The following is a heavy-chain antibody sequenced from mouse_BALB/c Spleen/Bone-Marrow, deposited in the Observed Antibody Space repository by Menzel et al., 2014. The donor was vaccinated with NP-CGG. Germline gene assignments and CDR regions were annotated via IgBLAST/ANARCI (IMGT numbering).Heavy chain of an antibody. CDR2: INPGSGGT. Sequence: VQLQESGAELVRPGTSVKVSCKASGYAFTNYLIEWIKQRPGQGLEWIGVINPGSGGTNYSGKFKGKATLTADKSSFTAYIQLSSLTSDDSAVYFCAREQVRFFDVWGAGTTVTVSS. CDR3: AREQVRFFDV. CDR1: GYAFTNYL. V-gene: IGHV1-54*01. D-gene: IGHD2-14*01. J-gene: IGHJ1*01.